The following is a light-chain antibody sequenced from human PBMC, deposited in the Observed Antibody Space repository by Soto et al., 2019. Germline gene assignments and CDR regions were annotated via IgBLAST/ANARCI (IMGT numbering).Light chain of an antibody. CDR1: SSDVGGYDY. CDR3: CSRAAGSTVI. CDR2: DVT. Sequence: QSVLTQPRSVSGSPGQSVTISCTGSSSDVGGYDYVSWYQQHPGRAPKLMIYDVTKRPSGVPDRFSGSKSGNTASLTISGLQAEDEADYYCCSRAAGSTVIFGGGTQLTVL. J-gene: IGLJ2*01. V-gene: IGLV2-11*01.